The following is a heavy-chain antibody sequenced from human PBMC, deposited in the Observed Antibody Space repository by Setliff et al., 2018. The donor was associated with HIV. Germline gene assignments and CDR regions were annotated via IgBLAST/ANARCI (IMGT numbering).Heavy chain of an antibody. CDR3: ARGGSGNRYMDV. D-gene: IGHD3-10*01. CDR2: INHSGST. Sequence: SETLSLTCSVSGGSITNDNNYWGWIRQSPGKGLEWIGEINHSGSTNYNPSLKSRVTISVDTSKNQFSLKLSSVTAADTAVYYCARGGSGNRYMDVWGKGTTVTVSS. CDR1: GGSITNDNNY. J-gene: IGHJ6*03. V-gene: IGHV4-39*07.